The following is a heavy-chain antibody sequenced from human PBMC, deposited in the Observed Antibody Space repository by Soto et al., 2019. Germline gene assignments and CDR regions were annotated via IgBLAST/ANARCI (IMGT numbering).Heavy chain of an antibody. Sequence: ASVKVSCKASGYTFNRYAIHWVRQAPGHSLEWMGWINTDNGKTKSSQTFQGRVTITRDTSTSTAYMEMRSLRSEDTAVYYCALPGYMFSNDFDIWGQGSLVTVSS. J-gene: IGHJ4*03. D-gene: IGHD3-10*02. CDR3: ALPGYMFSNDFDI. CDR1: GYTFNRYA. V-gene: IGHV1-3*04. CDR2: INTDNGKT.